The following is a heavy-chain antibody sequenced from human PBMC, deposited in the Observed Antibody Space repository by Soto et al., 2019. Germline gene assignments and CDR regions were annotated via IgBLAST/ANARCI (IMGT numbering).Heavy chain of an antibody. CDR2: SNWNSGSI. CDR3: VKDESINWYSGHFRH. J-gene: IGHJ1*01. CDR1: RFTFDDYA. V-gene: IGHV3-9*01. D-gene: IGHD6-13*01. Sequence: PGGSLRLSCAASRFTFDDYAMHWVRQVPGKGLEWVSGSNWNSGSIGYADSVKGRFAISRDNAKNSLHLQMNSLRAEDTAFYYCVKDESINWYSGHFRHWGQGTLVTVSS.